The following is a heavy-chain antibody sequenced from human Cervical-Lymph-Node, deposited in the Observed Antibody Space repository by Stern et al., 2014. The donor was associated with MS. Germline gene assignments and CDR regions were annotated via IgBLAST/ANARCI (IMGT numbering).Heavy chain of an antibody. CDR1: GFTFSDYF. Sequence: GQLVESGGGLVKPGGSLRLSCGASGFTFSDYFMSWIRQAPGKGLEWVAYISSGGSNIHYADSVKGRFTISRDNANSSLYLQMHSLRAEDTAVYYCARCNVPRKAYSMDVWGQGTTVTVSS. J-gene: IGHJ6*02. V-gene: IGHV3-11*01. CDR3: ARCNVPRKAYSMDV. CDR2: ISSGGSNI. D-gene: IGHD2/OR15-2a*01.